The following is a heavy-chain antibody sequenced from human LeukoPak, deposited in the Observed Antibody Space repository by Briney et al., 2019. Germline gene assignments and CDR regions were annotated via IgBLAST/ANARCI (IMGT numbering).Heavy chain of an antibody. CDR1: GGSFSGYY. Sequence: NPSETLSLTCAVYGGSFSGYYWSWIRQPPGKGLEWIGEINHSGSTNYNPSLKSRVTISVDTSKNQFSLKLSSVTAADTAVYYCAYSSGYYSPEGFDYWGQGTLVTVSS. V-gene: IGHV4-34*01. CDR2: INHSGST. J-gene: IGHJ4*02. CDR3: AYSSGYYSPEGFDY. D-gene: IGHD3-22*01.